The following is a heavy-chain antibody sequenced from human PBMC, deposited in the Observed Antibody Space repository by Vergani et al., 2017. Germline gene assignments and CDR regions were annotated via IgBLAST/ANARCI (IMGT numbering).Heavy chain of an antibody. V-gene: IGHV4-34*01. CDR1: GGSFSGYY. CDR2: INHSGST. J-gene: IGHJ3*02. CDR3: ARHYDSSGYYFLSRGKDARAFDI. D-gene: IGHD3-22*01. Sequence: QVQLQQWGAGLLKPSETLSLTCAVYGGSFSGYYWSWIRQPPGKGLEWIGEINHSGSTNYNPSLKSRVTISVDTSKNQFSLKLSSVTAADTAVYYCARHYDSSGYYFLSRGKDARAFDIWGQGTMVTVSS.